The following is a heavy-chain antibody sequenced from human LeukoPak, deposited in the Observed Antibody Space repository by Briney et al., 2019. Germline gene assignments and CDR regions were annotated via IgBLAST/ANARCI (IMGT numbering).Heavy chain of an antibody. CDR3: AKAPHYVWGYYFDY. J-gene: IGHJ4*02. CDR2: VSWNGGSI. Sequence: GGSLRLSCAASGFTFKDYAMHWVRQAPGKGLEWVSRVSWNGGSIGYADSVKGRFTISRDNAKNSLYLQMNSLRAEDTAVYYCAKAPHYVWGYYFDYWGQGTLVTVSS. D-gene: IGHD3-16*01. V-gene: IGHV3-9*01. CDR1: GFTFKDYA.